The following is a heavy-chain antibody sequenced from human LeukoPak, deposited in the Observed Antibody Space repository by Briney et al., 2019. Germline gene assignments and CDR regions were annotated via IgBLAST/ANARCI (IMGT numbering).Heavy chain of an antibody. D-gene: IGHD1-14*01. J-gene: IGHJ4*02. CDR1: GGSFSGYY. Sequence: PSETLSLTCAVYGGSFSGYYWSWTRQPPGKGLEWIGEINHSGSTNYNPSLKSRVTISVDTSKNQFSLKLSSVTAADTAVYYCARGGMRKEVNYWGQGTLVTVSS. V-gene: IGHV4-34*01. CDR2: INHSGST. CDR3: ARGGMRKEVNY.